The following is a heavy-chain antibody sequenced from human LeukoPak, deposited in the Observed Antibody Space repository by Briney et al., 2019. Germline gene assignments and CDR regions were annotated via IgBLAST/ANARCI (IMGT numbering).Heavy chain of an antibody. D-gene: IGHD2-21*02. Sequence: ATVKVSCKASGYTFTGYYMHWVRQAPGQGLEWMGWINPNSGGTNYAQKFQGRVTMTRDTSISTAYMELSRLRSDDTAVYYCASSYCGGDCYPQDYAEYFQHWGQGTLVTVSS. J-gene: IGHJ1*01. CDR2: INPNSGGT. CDR3: ASSYCGGDCYPQDYAEYFQH. CDR1: GYTFTGYY. V-gene: IGHV1-2*02.